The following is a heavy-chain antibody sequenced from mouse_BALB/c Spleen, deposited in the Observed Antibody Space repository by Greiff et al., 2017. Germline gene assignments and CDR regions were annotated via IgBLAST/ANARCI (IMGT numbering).Heavy chain of an antibody. CDR3: ARSLPFDY. CDR2: ISYSGST. V-gene: IGHV3-2*02. D-gene: IGHD5-5*01. CDR1: GYSITSDYA. J-gene: IGHJ2*01. Sequence: EVQLQESGPGLVKPSQSLSLTCTVTGYSITSDYAWNWIRQFPGNKLEWMGYISYSGSTSYNPSLKSRISITRDTSKNQFFLQLNSVTTEDTATYYCARSLPFDYWGQGTTLTVSS.